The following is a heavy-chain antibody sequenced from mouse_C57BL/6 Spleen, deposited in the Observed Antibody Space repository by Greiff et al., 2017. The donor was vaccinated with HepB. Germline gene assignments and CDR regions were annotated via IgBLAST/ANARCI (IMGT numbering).Heavy chain of an antibody. CDR2: IYPGYGDT. Sequence: LQESGAELVKPGASVKISCKASGYAFSSYWMNWVKQRTGKGLEWIGQIYPGYGDTNYNGKFKGKATLTADKSSSTAYMQLSSLTSEDSAVYFCAREGSWPYAMDYWGQGTSVTVSA. D-gene: IGHD1-1*02. V-gene: IGHV1-80*01. CDR3: AREGSWPYAMDY. CDR1: GYAFSSYW. J-gene: IGHJ4*01.